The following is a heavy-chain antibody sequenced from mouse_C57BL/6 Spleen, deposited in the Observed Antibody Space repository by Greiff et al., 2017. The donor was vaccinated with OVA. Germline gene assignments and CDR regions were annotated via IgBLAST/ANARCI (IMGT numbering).Heavy chain of an antibody. D-gene: IGHD3-1*01. J-gene: IGHJ4*01. Sequence: QVQLQQPGAELVRPGSSVKLSCKASGYTFTSYWMHWVKQRPIQGLEWIGNIDPSDSETHYNQKFKDKATLTVDKSSSTAYMQLSSLTSEDSAVYDCARGGYDYAMDYWGQGTSVTVSS. CDR1: GYTFTSYW. CDR2: IDPSDSET. CDR3: ARGGYDYAMDY. V-gene: IGHV1-52*01.